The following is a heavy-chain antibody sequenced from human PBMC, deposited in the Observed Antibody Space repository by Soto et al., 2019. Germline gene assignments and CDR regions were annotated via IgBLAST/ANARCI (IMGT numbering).Heavy chain of an antibody. CDR2: ISSSSSYI. V-gene: IGHV3-21*01. Sequence: EVQLVESGGGLVKPGGSLRLSCAASGFTFSSYSMNWVRQAPGKGLEWVSSISSSSSYIYYADSVKGRFTISRDNAKNSLDLQRNSLRAEDTAGYYCARVVDYSDTYYYSGMDVWGQGTTVTVSS. CDR3: ARVVDYSDTYYYSGMDV. J-gene: IGHJ6*02. CDR1: GFTFSSYS. D-gene: IGHD3-22*01.